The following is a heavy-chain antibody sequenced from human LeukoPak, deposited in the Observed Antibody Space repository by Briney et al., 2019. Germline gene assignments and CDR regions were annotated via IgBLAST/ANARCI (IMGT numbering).Heavy chain of an antibody. Sequence: GGSLRLFCAASGFTFSSYAMHWVRQAPGKGLEWVAVISYDGSNKYFADSVKGRFTISRDNSKNTLYLQMNSLRAEDTAVYYCAAAGYCSGGSCYPHYWGQGTLVTVSS. CDR2: ISYDGSNK. D-gene: IGHD2-15*01. CDR1: GFTFSSYA. V-gene: IGHV3-30*03. CDR3: AAAGYCSGGSCYPHY. J-gene: IGHJ4*02.